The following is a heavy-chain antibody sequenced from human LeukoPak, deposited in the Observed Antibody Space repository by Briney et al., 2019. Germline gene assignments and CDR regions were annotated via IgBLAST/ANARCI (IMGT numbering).Heavy chain of an antibody. V-gene: IGHV3-7*01. CDR2: INQDGSEK. J-gene: IGHJ4*02. CDR1: GFTFSNYW. CDR3: ASYLYWWSDLGY. Sequence: PGGSLRLSCAASGFTFSNYWMNWVRQAPGKGLELVAKINQDGSEKYYVDSVKGRFTISRDNAKKSLYLQMSSLRVEDTAVYYCASYLYWWSDLGYWGQGTLVTVSS. D-gene: IGHD2-8*02.